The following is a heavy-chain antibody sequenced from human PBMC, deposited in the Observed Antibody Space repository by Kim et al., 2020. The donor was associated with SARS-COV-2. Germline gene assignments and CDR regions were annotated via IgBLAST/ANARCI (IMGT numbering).Heavy chain of an antibody. D-gene: IGHD6-25*01. V-gene: IGHV1-69*13. J-gene: IGHJ4*02. Sequence: SVKVSCKASGGTFSSYAISWVRQAPGQGLEWMGGIIPIFGTANYAQKFQGRVTITADESTSTAYMELSSLRSEDTAVYYCARAGPRGSAKATIDYWGQGTLVTVSS. CDR1: GGTFSSYA. CDR3: ARAGPRGSAKATIDY. CDR2: IIPIFGTA.